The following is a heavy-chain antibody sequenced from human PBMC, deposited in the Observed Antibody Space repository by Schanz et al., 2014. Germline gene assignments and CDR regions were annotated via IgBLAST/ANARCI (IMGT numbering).Heavy chain of an antibody. V-gene: IGHV1-24*01. CDR3: ATNSPFRMVRGPNAFDA. J-gene: IGHJ3*01. Sequence: QVQLLQSGSEVKKPGASVKVSCEISGHTVSALAMHWVRQAPGKGLEWLGGFDVEDGETIYAQKFQGRVTMTEDTSTETAYMELSGLRSGDTAVYYCATNSPFRMVRGPNAFDAWGQGTMVTVSS. CDR2: FDVEDGET. CDR1: GHTVSALA. D-gene: IGHD3-10*01.